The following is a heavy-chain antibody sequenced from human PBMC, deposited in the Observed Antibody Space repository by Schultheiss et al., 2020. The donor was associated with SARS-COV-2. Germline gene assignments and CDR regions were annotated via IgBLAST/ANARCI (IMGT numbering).Heavy chain of an antibody. CDR3: ARDKTFDY. CDR2: ISWNSGSI. V-gene: IGHV3-9*01. Sequence: GGSLRLSCAASGFTFDDYAIHWVRQAPGKGLEWVSGISWNSGSIGYADSVKGRFTISRDNAKNSLYLQMNSLRAEDTAVYYCARDKTFDYWGQGTLVTVSS. J-gene: IGHJ4*02. CDR1: GFTFDDYA.